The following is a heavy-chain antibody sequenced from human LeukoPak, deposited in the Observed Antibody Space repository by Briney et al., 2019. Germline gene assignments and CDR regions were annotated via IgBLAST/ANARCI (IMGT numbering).Heavy chain of an antibody. CDR1: GGSISSSSYY. CDR2: IHYSGST. V-gene: IGHV4-39*07. J-gene: IGHJ6*03. CDR3: ARDKEGVTVALPQDYYYYYYMDV. D-gene: IGHD3-10*01. Sequence: SETLSLTCTVSGGSISSSSYYWGWIRQPPGKGLEWIGSIHYSGSTNYNPSLKSRVTISVDKSKNQFSLKLSSVTAADTAVYYCARDKEGVTVALPQDYYYYYYMDVWGKGTTVTVSS.